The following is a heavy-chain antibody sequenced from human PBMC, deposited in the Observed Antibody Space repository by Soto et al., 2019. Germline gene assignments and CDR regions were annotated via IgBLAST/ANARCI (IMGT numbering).Heavy chain of an antibody. V-gene: IGHV3-9*01. Sequence: PGGSLRLSCAASGLTFDDYAMHWVRQAPGKGLEWVSGISWNSGSIGYADSVKGRFTISRDNAKNSLYLQMNSLRAEDTALYYCARLDRYYYYYGMDVWGQGTTVTVSS. D-gene: IGHD4-17*01. CDR1: GLTFDDYA. CDR3: ARLDRYYYYYGMDV. J-gene: IGHJ6*02. CDR2: ISWNSGSI.